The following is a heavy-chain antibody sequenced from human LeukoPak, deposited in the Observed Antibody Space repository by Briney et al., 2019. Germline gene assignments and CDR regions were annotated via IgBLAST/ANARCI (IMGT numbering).Heavy chain of an antibody. V-gene: IGHV3-30*18. D-gene: IGHD1-1*01. CDR3: AKSRGAGTYYYYGMDV. CDR1: GFTFSSYG. J-gene: IGHJ6*02. CDR2: ISYDGSNK. Sequence: GRSLRLSCAASGFTFSSYGMHWVRQAPGKGLEWVAVISYDGSNKYYADSVKGRFTISRDNSKNTLYLQMNSLRAEDTAVYYCAKSRGAGTYYYYGMDVWGQGTTVTVSS.